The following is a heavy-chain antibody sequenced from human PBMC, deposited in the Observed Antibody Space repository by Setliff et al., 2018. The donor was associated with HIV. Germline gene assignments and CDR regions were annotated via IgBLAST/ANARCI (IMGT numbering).Heavy chain of an antibody. J-gene: IGHJ5*01. Sequence: SETLSLTCTVSGGSIDSGNYDWNWVRQPGGKGLEWIGRIYTRGSTKYSPAFESRVTMSVDTSKNQFSLNLRSVTAADTALYYCVRSGCNGNICYDSRGWLDSWGQGTQVTVSS. V-gene: IGHV4-61*02. D-gene: IGHD5-12*01. CDR2: IYTRGST. CDR3: VRSGCNGNICYDSRGWLDS. CDR1: GGSIDSGNYD.